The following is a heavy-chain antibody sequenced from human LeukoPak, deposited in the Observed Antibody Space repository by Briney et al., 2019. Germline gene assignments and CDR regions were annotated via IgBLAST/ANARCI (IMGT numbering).Heavy chain of an antibody. V-gene: IGHV3-30-3*01. CDR3: ARDGGGYSYGLHFDY. Sequence: GRSLRLSCAASGFTFSSYAMHWVRQAPGKGLEWVAVISYDGSNKYYADSVKGRFTISRDNSKNTLYLQMNSLRAEDTAVYYCARDGGGYSYGLHFDYWGQGTLVTVSS. D-gene: IGHD5-18*01. CDR1: GFTFSSYA. J-gene: IGHJ4*02. CDR2: ISYDGSNK.